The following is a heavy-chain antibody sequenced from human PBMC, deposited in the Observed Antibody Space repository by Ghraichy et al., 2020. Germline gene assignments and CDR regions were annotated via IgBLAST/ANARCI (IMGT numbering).Heavy chain of an antibody. CDR2: ISQGGNT. V-gene: IGHV4-30-2*01. Sequence: SQTLSLTCAVSGGSISSGGYSWSWIRQPPGKGLEWVGYISQGGNTYYNPSLQSRVTISVDRSKDQFSLKLSSVTVADTAVYYCARSRLVGAYHFDYWGQGALVTVSS. CDR1: GGSISSGGYS. CDR3: ARSRLVGAYHFDY. J-gene: IGHJ4*02. D-gene: IGHD1-26*01.